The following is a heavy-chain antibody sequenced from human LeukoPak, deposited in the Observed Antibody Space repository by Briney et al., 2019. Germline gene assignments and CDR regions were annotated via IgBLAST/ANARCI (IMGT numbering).Heavy chain of an antibody. CDR1: GGSISSYY. D-gene: IGHD4-17*01. CDR2: IYYSGGT. V-gene: IGHV4-59*08. CDR3: ARAGYGDYGPGYYYYYMDV. J-gene: IGHJ6*03. Sequence: SETLSLTCNVAGGSISSYYWSWIRQPPGKGLEWIGYIYYSGGTNYNPSLKSRVTISVDTSKNQFSLKLSSVTAADTAVYYCARAGYGDYGPGYYYYYMDVWGKGTTVTISS.